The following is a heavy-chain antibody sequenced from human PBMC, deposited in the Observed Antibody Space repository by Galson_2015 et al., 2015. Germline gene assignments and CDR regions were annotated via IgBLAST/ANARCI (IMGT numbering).Heavy chain of an antibody. J-gene: IGHJ4*02. CDR2: ISYDGSNK. CDR3: ARGGGRGYSFDH. Sequence: SLRLSCAASGFTFSSYGMHWVRQAPGKGLEWVAVISYDGSNKYYADSVKGRFTISRDNSKNTLYLQMNSLRAKDTAVYYCARGGGRGYSFDHWGQGTLVTVSS. D-gene: IGHD5-18*01. V-gene: IGHV3-30*03. CDR1: GFTFSSYG.